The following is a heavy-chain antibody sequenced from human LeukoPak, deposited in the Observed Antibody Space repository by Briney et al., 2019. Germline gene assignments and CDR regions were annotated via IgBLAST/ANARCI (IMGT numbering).Heavy chain of an antibody. V-gene: IGHV3-23*01. CDR3: AKAHYYDSSGYSVDY. Sequence: GGSLRLSCAASGFTFSSYAMSWVRQAPGKGLEWVSAISGSGGSTYYADSVKGRFTISRDNSKNTLYLQMTSLRAEDTAVYYCAKAHYYDSSGYSVDYWGQGTLVTVSS. CDR2: ISGSGGST. CDR1: GFTFSSYA. J-gene: IGHJ4*02. D-gene: IGHD3-22*01.